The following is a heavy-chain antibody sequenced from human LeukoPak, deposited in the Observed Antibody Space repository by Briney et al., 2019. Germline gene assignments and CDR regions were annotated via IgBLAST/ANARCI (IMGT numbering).Heavy chain of an antibody. CDR3: ARGPGNPTRNDY. CDR2: ISSSGSTI. Sequence: GGSLRLSCAAFGFTFSSYAMSWVRQAPGKGLEWVSYISSSGSTIYYADSEKGRFTISGDNAESSLYLQMNSLRVEDTGVYYCARGPGNPTRNDYWGQGTLVTVSS. CDR1: GFTFSSYA. J-gene: IGHJ4*02. V-gene: IGHV3-48*01.